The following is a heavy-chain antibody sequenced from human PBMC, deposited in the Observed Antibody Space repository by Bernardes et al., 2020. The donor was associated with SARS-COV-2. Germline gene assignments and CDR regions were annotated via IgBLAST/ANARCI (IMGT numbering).Heavy chain of an antibody. V-gene: IGHV3-33*01. Sequence: GRSLRLSCAASGFTFSSYGMHWVRQAPGKGLEWVAVIWYDGSNKYYADSVKGRFTISRDNSKNTLYLQMNSLRAEDTAVYYCARVYDFWSGYLPDDYWGQGTLVTVSS. J-gene: IGHJ4*02. D-gene: IGHD3-3*01. CDR3: ARVYDFWSGYLPDDY. CDR1: GFTFSSYG. CDR2: IWYDGSNK.